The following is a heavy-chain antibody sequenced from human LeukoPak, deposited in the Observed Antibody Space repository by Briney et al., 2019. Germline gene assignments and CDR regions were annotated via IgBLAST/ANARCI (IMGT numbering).Heavy chain of an antibody. D-gene: IGHD3-3*01. J-gene: IGHJ5*02. CDR2: IYYSGST. V-gene: IGHV4-30-4*08. CDR3: ARGVRVLEWWSSFDP. Sequence: SETLSLTCTVYGGSISSGDYYWSWIRQPPGKGLEWIGYIYYSGSTYYNPSLKSRVTISVDTSKNQFSLKLSSVTAADTAVYYCARGVRVLEWWSSFDPWGQGTLVTVSS. CDR1: GGSISSGDYY.